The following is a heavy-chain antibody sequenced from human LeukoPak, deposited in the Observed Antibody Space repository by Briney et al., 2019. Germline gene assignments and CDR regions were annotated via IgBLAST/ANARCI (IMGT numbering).Heavy chain of an antibody. J-gene: IGHJ3*02. Sequence: GASVKVSCKASGYTFTSYGISWVRQAPGQGLEWMGWISAYNGNTNYAQKLQGRVTMTTDTSTSTAYMELSSLRSEDTAVYYCATDLVVVVPAASGDAFDIWGQGTMVTVSS. CDR1: GYTFTSYG. CDR3: ATDLVVVVPAASGDAFDI. V-gene: IGHV1-18*01. CDR2: ISAYNGNT. D-gene: IGHD2-2*01.